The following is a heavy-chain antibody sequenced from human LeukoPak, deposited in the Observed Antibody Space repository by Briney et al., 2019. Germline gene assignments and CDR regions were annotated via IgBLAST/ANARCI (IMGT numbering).Heavy chain of an antibody. D-gene: IGHD3-10*01. Sequence: GASVKVSCKASGYTFTGYYMHWVRQAPGQGLEWMGWINPNSGGTNYAQKFQGRVTMTRDTSISTAYMELSRLRSDDTAVYYCARPYYGSGSYWDAFDIWGQGTMVTVSS. CDR1: GYTFTGYY. V-gene: IGHV1-2*02. J-gene: IGHJ3*02. CDR2: INPNSGGT. CDR3: ARPYYGSGSYWDAFDI.